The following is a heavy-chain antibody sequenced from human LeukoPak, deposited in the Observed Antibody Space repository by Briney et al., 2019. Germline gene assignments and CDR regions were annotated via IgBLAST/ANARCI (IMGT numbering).Heavy chain of an antibody. Sequence: XSYYWXWIXQXXXXGXXWXGYIYYSGSTNYNPSLKSRVTISVDTSKNQFSLKLSSVTAADTAVYYCARGSIARGYYFDYWGQGTLVTVSS. V-gene: IGHV4-61*01. CDR3: ARGSIARGYYFDY. D-gene: IGHD6-13*01. J-gene: IGHJ4*02. CDR1: XSYY. CDR2: IYYSGST.